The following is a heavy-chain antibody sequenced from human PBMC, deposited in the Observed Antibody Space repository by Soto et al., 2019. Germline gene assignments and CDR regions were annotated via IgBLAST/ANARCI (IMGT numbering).Heavy chain of an antibody. CDR2: IIPIFGTA. V-gene: IGHV1-69*13. J-gene: IGHJ6*03. D-gene: IGHD2-2*01. Sequence: ASVKVSCKASGGTFSSYAISWVRQAPGQGLEWMGGIIPIFGTANYAQKFQGRVTITADESTSTAYMELSSRRSEDTAVYYCAWSPAAIPYYYYYMDVWGKGTTVTVSS. CDR3: AWSPAAIPYYYYYMDV. CDR1: GGTFSSYA.